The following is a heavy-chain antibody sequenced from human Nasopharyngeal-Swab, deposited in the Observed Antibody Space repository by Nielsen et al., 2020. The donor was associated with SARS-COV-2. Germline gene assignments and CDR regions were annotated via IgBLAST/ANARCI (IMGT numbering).Heavy chain of an antibody. CDR2: ISWDSGNI. CDR3: VKDNLLRAFDL. Sequence: SLKISCAASGFTFYDYAIHWVRQAPGRGLEWVSGISWDSGNIGYADSVKGRFTISRDNAKNSLYLQMNSLRAEDTALYYCVKDNLLRAFDLWGQGTMVTVSS. V-gene: IGHV3-9*01. D-gene: IGHD2-15*01. CDR1: GFTFYDYA. J-gene: IGHJ3*01.